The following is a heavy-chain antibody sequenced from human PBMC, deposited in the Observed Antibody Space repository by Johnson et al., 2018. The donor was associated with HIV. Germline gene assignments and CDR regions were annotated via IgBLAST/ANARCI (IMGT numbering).Heavy chain of an antibody. V-gene: IGHV3-NL1*01. Sequence: QVQLVDSGGGVVQPGKSLRLSCAASGFTFSGYAIHWVRQAPGKGLAWVSVISGSGGSTYYAEPVQGRFTIPRDNSKNTLYLQMNSLRPEDTAVYYCAKERRAPRAFDIWGQGTMVTVSS. J-gene: IGHJ3*02. CDR1: GFTFSGYA. CDR3: AKERRAPRAFDI. CDR2: ISGSGGST.